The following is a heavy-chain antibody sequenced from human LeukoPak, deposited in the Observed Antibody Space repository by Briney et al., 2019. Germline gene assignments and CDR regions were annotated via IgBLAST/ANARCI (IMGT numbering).Heavy chain of an antibody. CDR3: ARGPLSGSGYPFRH. Sequence: PSETLSLTCGVSGGFITQTNYWTWVRQPPGKGLEWIGEINHSGSTNYNPSLKSRVTISVDTSKNQFSLKLSSVTAADTAVYYGARGPLSGSGYPFRHWGQGTLVTVSS. J-gene: IGHJ1*01. V-gene: IGHV4-4*02. CDR2: INHSGST. CDR1: GGFITQTNY. D-gene: IGHD3-22*01.